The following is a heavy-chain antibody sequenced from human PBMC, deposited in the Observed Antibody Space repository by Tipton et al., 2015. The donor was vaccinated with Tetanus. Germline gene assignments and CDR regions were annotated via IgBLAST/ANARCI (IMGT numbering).Heavy chain of an antibody. CDR1: GGTFNSYT. CDR3: ARDQNGDFVY. Sequence: QSGAEVKRPGPSVKVSCKASGGTFNSYTITWVRQAPGQGLEWMGGIIPMFGTETYSQDLQGRVSITADESTGTAYMELTNLKSEDTAVYYCARDQNGDFVYWGQGTLVTVSS. CDR2: IIPMFGTE. D-gene: IGHD4-17*01. V-gene: IGHV1-69*01. J-gene: IGHJ4*02.